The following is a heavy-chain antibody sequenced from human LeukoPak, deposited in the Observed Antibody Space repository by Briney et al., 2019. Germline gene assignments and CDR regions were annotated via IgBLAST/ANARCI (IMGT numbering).Heavy chain of an antibody. V-gene: IGHV1-2*02. CDR2: INPNSGGT. D-gene: IGHD6-19*01. CDR1: GYTFTGYY. Sequence: ASVKVSCKASGYTFTGYYMHWVRQAPGQGLEWMGWINPNSGGTSYAQKFQGRVTMTRDTSISTAYMELSRLRSDDTAVYYCASIPDFSGWSVDYWGQGTLVTVSS. CDR3: ASIPDFSGWSVDY. J-gene: IGHJ4*02.